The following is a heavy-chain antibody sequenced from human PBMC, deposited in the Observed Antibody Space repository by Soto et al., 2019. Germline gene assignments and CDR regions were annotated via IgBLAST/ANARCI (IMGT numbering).Heavy chain of an antibody. CDR2: IIPIFGTA. D-gene: IGHD3-22*01. CDR3: ARDYYDSSGYWENGYFDY. V-gene: IGHV1-69*13. CDR1: GGTFSSYA. J-gene: IGHJ4*02. Sequence: ASVKVSCKASGGTFSSYAISWVRQAPGQGLEWMGGIIPIFGTANYAQKFQGRVTITADESTSTAYMELSSLRSEDTAVYYCARDYYDSSGYWENGYFDYWGQGTLLTVSS.